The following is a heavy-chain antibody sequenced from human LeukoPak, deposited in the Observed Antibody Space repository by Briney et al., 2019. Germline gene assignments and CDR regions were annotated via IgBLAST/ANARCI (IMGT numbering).Heavy chain of an antibody. CDR3: ARGFTGNYLSFYYFDY. J-gene: IGHJ4*02. V-gene: IGHV1-18*01. Sequence: ASVKVSCKASGYSFTNFGITWVRQAPGQGLEWMGWISGYNGNTDYAQKLHGRVTMTTNTSTSTAYMEVRSLSSDDTAVYYCARGFTGNYLSFYYFDYWGQGTLVTVSS. D-gene: IGHD1-26*01. CDR1: GYSFTNFG. CDR2: ISGYNGNT.